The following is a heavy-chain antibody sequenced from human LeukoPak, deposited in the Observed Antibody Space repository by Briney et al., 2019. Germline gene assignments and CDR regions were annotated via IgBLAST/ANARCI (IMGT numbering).Heavy chain of an antibody. Sequence: GGSLRVSCAASGFTFSSYTMNWVRQAPGKGPEWVSSITSSSSYIYYADSVKGRFTISRDNARNSLYLQMNSLRAEDTALYYCARDGDTALTRGYYYYMDVWGKGTTVTVSS. J-gene: IGHJ6*03. D-gene: IGHD4-23*01. CDR2: ITSSSSYI. V-gene: IGHV3-21*01. CDR3: ARDGDTALTRGYYYYMDV. CDR1: GFTFSSYT.